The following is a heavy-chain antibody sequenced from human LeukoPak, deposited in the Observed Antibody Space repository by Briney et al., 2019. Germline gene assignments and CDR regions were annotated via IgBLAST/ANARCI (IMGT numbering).Heavy chain of an antibody. J-gene: IGHJ4*02. CDR2: ISGSGGST. CDR1: GFTFSSYA. V-gene: IGHV3-23*01. D-gene: IGHD1-26*01. Sequence: GGSLRLSCAASGFTFSSYAMSWVRQAPGKRLEWVSAISGSGGSTYYADSVKGRFTISRDNSKNTLYLQMNSLRAEDTAVYYCAKDGSPGAGGLYFDYWGQGTLVTVSS. CDR3: AKDGSPGAGGLYFDY.